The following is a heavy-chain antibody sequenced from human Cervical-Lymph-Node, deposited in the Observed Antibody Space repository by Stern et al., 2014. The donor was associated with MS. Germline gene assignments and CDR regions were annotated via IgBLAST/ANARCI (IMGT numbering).Heavy chain of an antibody. CDR2: INPSGDSA. V-gene: IGHV1-46*01. CDR3: ASGTGSKRPTGNY. CDR1: GYSFTSHY. D-gene: IGHD3/OR15-3a*01. Sequence: VQLVESGAEVQKPGASVKVSCKASGYSFTSHYMHWVRQAPGQGLEWVGIINPSGDSASCAQKLQGRVTMTRDTSTSTVYMELSSLRSEDTAVYYCASGTGSKRPTGNYWGQGTLVTVSS. J-gene: IGHJ4*02.